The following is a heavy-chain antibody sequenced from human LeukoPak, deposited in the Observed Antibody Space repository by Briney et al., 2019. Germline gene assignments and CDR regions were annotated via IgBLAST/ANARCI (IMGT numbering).Heavy chain of an antibody. Sequence: GGSLRLSCAVSGFTFSSYEMNWVRQAPGEGLEWVSYISGSGSSTYYADSVKGRFTISRDNAKNSLYLQMNSLRAEDTATYYCARLYSSSSGLRASDYWGQGTLVTVSS. CDR3: ARLYSSSSGLRASDY. V-gene: IGHV3-48*03. D-gene: IGHD6-6*01. CDR2: ISGSGSST. CDR1: GFTFSSYE. J-gene: IGHJ4*02.